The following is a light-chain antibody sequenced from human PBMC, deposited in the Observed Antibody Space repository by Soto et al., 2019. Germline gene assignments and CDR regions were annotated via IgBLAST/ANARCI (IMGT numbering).Light chain of an antibody. CDR1: QSVSSY. V-gene: IGKV3-11*01. CDR3: QQRSNWPIT. J-gene: IGKJ5*01. Sequence: EIVLTQSPATLSLSPGESATLSCRASQSVSSYLAWYQQKPAQAPRLLIYDASNRATGIPARFSGSGSGTDFTLTISSLEPEDFAVYYCQQRSNWPITFGQGTRLEIK. CDR2: DAS.